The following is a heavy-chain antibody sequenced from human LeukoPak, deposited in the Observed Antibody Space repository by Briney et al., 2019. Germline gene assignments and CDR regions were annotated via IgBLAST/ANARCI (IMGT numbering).Heavy chain of an antibody. J-gene: IGHJ4*02. D-gene: IGHD4/OR15-4a*01. CDR3: ARGMIRGALWCVDF. V-gene: IGHV3-21*01. Sequence: AGGSLRLSCAASGFDSSSHSMHWIRQAPGKGLEWVSSISSSGSYKYYADSLKGRLTISRDNAGNSVFLLLQSLTVEDTAVYYCARGMIRGALWCVDFWGLGSLVTVSS. CDR1: GFDSSSHS. CDR2: ISSSGSYK.